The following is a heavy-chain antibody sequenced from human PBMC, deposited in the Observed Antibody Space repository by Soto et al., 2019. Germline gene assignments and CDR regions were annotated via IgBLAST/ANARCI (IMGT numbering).Heavy chain of an antibody. CDR3: ARGRTDFSVAGAQYYYYYYMDV. D-gene: IGHD1-26*01. V-gene: IGHV1-8*01. J-gene: IGHJ6*03. Sequence: ASVKVSCKASGYTFTSYDINWVRQATGQGLEWMGWMNPNSGNTGYAQKFQGRVTMTRNTSISTAYMELSSLRSEDTAVYYCARGRTDFSVAGAQYYYYYYMDVWGKGTTVTVPS. CDR1: GYTFTSYD. CDR2: MNPNSGNT.